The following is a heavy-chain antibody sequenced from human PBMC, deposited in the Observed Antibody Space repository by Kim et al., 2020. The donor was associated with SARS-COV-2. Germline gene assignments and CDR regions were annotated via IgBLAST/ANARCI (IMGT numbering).Heavy chain of an antibody. Sequence: DYNPSLKSRVTISLDTSKSQLSLNLNSVTAADTAVYYCARRGGYNWFDPWGQGTLVIVSS. J-gene: IGHJ5*02. D-gene: IGHD6-25*01. V-gene: IGHV4-30-2*04. CDR3: ARRGGYNWFDP.